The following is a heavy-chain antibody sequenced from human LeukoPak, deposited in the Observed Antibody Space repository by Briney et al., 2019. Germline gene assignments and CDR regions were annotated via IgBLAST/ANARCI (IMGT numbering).Heavy chain of an antibody. J-gene: IGHJ4*02. CDR1: GFTFSSYW. V-gene: IGHV3-30*03. CDR2: ISYDGSNK. CDR3: ARVPYYDFWSGYYFDY. D-gene: IGHD3-3*01. Sequence: GGSLRLSCAASGFTFSSYWMHWVRQAPGKGLEWVAVISYDGSNKYYADSVKGRFTISRDNSKNTLYLQMNSLRAEDTAVYYCARVPYYDFWSGYYFDYWGQGTLVTVSS.